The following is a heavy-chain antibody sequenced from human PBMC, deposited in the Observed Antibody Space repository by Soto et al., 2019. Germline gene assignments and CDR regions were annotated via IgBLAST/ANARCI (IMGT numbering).Heavy chain of an antibody. CDR1: GFTFSSYG. J-gene: IGHJ4*02. Sequence: QVQLVESGGGVVQPGRSLRLSCAASGFTFSSYGMHWVRQAPGKGLEWVAVIWYDGSNKYYADSVKGRFTISRDNSKNTLYLQMNSLRAEDTAVYYCARDLDLDGYNYYRGTLDYWGQGTLVTVSS. V-gene: IGHV3-33*01. CDR3: ARDLDLDGYNYYRGTLDY. D-gene: IGHD5-12*01. CDR2: IWYDGSNK.